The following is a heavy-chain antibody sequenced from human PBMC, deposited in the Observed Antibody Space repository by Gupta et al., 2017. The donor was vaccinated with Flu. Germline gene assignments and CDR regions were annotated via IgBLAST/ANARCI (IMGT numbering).Heavy chain of an antibody. CDR2: INHGGST. J-gene: IGHJ5*02. V-gene: IGHV4-34*01. D-gene: IGHD3-16*01. Sequence: QVRLQPWGAGLLKPSETLSLTCVVYGGSFSGYYWSWIRQPPGKGLEWIGEINHGGSTNYNPSLKSRVTISLDTSKNQFSLKLSSVTAADTAVYYCPRALGGRINWFDPWGQGALVTVSS. CDR3: PRALGGRINWFDP. CDR1: GGSFSGYY.